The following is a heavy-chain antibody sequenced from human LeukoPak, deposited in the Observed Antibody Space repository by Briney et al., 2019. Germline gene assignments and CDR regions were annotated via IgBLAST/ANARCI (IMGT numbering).Heavy chain of an antibody. V-gene: IGHV3-23*01. D-gene: IGHD3-10*01. J-gene: IGHJ6*03. CDR1: GFTFSSYT. CDR3: ASSSDVYGSESYVSSRGDG. CDR2: ISGSSGST. Sequence: PGGSLRLSCAASGFTFSSYTMSWVRQAPGKGLEWVSAISGSSGSTYYADSVKGRFTISRDNSKNTLYLQMNSLRAEDTAVYYCASSSDVYGSESYVSSRGDGWGKGTAVSISS.